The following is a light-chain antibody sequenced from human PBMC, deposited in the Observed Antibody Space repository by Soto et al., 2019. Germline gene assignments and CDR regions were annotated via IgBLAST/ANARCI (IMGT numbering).Light chain of an antibody. Sequence: EIVLTQSPDTLSLSPGDTAYLSCRASQSIANYVAWYHQRPGQAPRLVIYGASNRATDIPARFTGSGSGTVFTLTISSLEAEDSGVYYCQQRNDWPRNSFGQGTRLEIK. V-gene: IGKV3-11*01. CDR3: QQRNDWPRNS. J-gene: IGKJ5*01. CDR2: GAS. CDR1: QSIANY.